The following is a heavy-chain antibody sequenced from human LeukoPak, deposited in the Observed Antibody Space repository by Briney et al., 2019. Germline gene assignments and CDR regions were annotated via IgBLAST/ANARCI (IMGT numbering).Heavy chain of an antibody. CDR3: ARGRRYSYGYGEHAVDY. D-gene: IGHD5-18*01. CDR2: INHSGST. CDR1: GGSISSSSSY. V-gene: IGHV4-39*07. J-gene: IGHJ4*02. Sequence: PSETLSLTCSVSGGSISSSSSYWGWIRQPRGKGLEWIGEINHSGSTNYNPSLKSRVTISVDTSKNQFSLKLSSVTAADTAVYYCARGRRYSYGYGEHAVDYWGQGTLVTVSS.